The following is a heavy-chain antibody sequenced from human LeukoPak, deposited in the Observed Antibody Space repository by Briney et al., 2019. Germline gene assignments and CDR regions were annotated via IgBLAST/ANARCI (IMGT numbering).Heavy chain of an antibody. CDR3: AKEGTRIAARPGALDY. D-gene: IGHD6-6*01. CDR2: ISWNSGSK. CDR1: GFTFDDYA. Sequence: GRSLRLSCAASGFTFDDYAMHWVRQAPGKGLEWVSGISWNSGSKGYADSVKGRFTISRDNAKNSLYLQMNSLRAEDMALYYCAKEGTRIAARPGALDYWGQGTLVTVSS. V-gene: IGHV3-9*03. J-gene: IGHJ4*02.